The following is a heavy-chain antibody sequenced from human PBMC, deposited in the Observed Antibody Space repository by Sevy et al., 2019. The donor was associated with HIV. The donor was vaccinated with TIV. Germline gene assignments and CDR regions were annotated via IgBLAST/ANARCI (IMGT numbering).Heavy chain of an antibody. CDR1: GGSISSGTYY. V-gene: IGHV4-39*01. J-gene: IGHJ4*02. Sequence: SETLSLTCTVSGGSISSGTYYWGWIRQPPGKGLEWIGNIYYGGTSYYNPSLKSRVTISVDTSKNQFSLNLRSVTTADMAVFYCVRGGGNSEWGYYFDFWGQGTLVTVSS. CDR3: VRGGGNSEWGYYFDF. CDR2: IYYGGTS. D-gene: IGHD2-21*02.